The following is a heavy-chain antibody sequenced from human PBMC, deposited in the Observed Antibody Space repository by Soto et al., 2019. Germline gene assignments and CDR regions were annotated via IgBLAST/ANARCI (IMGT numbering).Heavy chain of an antibody. CDR2: IYYSGST. CDR3: AREHYDSSGYYYVPDY. CDR1: GGSISSYY. D-gene: IGHD3-22*01. Sequence: PSETLSLTCTVPGGSISSYYWSWIRQPPGKGLEWIGYIYYSGSTNYNPSLKSRVTISVDTSKNQFSLKLSSVTAADTAVYYCAREHYDSSGYYYVPDYWGQGTMVTVSS. J-gene: IGHJ4*03. V-gene: IGHV4-59*01.